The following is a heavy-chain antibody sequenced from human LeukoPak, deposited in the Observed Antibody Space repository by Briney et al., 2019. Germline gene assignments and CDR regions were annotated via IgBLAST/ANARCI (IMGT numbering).Heavy chain of an antibody. J-gene: IGHJ4*02. CDR3: ARGPYQKYYGIDY. D-gene: IGHD3-16*01. CDR2: ISYDGSNN. V-gene: IGHV3-30*03. CDR1: GFTFSSYG. Sequence: GGSLRLSCAASGFTFSSYGMHWVRQAPGKGLEWVAVISYDGSNNYYTDSVTGRFTISRDNSKNTLYLQMNSLRAEDTAVYYCARGPYQKYYGIDYWGQGTLVTVSS.